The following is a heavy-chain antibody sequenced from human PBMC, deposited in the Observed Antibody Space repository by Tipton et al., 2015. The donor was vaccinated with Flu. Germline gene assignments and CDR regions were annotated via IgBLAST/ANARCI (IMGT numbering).Heavy chain of an antibody. Sequence: GSLRLSCAASGFSFSDYWMRWVRQAPGKGLEWVANIKQDGSEKYYVDSVKGRFTISRDNAKNSVYLQMNSLRAEDTAIYYCAKILTQAASYWYGMDAWGQGTTVTVSS. CDR1: GFSFSDYW. J-gene: IGHJ6*02. CDR3: AKILTQAASYWYGMDA. CDR2: IKQDGSEK. D-gene: IGHD2-15*01. V-gene: IGHV3-7*03.